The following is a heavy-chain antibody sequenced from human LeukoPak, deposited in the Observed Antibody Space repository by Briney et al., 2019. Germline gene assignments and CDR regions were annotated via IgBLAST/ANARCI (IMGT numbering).Heavy chain of an antibody. Sequence: ASVKVSCKASGYTFTGYYMHWVRQAPGQGLEWRGRINPNSGGTNYAQKFQGRVTMTRDTSISTAYMELSRLRSDDTAVYYCARDRRLRYFDWPSEDYWGQGTLVTVSS. J-gene: IGHJ4*02. CDR3: ARDRRLRYFDWPSEDY. V-gene: IGHV1-2*02. D-gene: IGHD3-9*01. CDR1: GYTFTGYY. CDR2: INPNSGGT.